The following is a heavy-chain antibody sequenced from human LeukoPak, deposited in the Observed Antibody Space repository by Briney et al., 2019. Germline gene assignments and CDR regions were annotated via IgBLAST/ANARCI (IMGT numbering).Heavy chain of an antibody. CDR2: IYHSGST. CDR1: GGSISSGGYY. J-gene: IGHJ4*02. V-gene: IGHV4-31*03. D-gene: IGHD3-16*02. CDR3: ARVRSSSHPNVRGSYRYYYFDY. Sequence: SETLSLTCTVSGGSISSGGYYWSWIRQHPGKGLEWIGYIYHSGSTYYNPSLKSRVTISVDTSKNQFSLKLSSVTAADTAVYYCARVRSSSHPNVRGSYRYYYFDYWGQGTLVTVSS.